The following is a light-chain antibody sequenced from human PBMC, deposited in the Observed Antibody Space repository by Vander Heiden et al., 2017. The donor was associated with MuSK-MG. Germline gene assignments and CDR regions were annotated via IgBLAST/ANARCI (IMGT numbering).Light chain of an antibody. Sequence: VLTHFPASLSLSPGERATLSCRASQSVTRNYLAWYQQKPGQAPRLLIYAAFTRATGIPDRFSGSGSGTDFTLTISRLEPEDSAVYYCQQDSNTPRTFGQGTKVEIK. CDR3: QQDSNTPRT. CDR1: QSVTRNY. V-gene: IGKV3-20*01. J-gene: IGKJ1*01. CDR2: AAF.